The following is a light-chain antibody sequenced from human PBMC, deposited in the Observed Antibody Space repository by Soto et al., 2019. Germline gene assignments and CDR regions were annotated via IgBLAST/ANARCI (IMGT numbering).Light chain of an antibody. V-gene: IGKV3-11*01. Sequence: EIVLTQSPVTLSLSPGERATLSCRVSQTVSNQLAWYQQKPGQAPRLLIYDASRRVTGIPARFSGSGSGTDFTLTLSSLEPEDFAVYYCQQRAGSSTFGQGTRLEIK. CDR2: DAS. J-gene: IGKJ5*01. CDR1: QTVSNQ. CDR3: QQRAGSST.